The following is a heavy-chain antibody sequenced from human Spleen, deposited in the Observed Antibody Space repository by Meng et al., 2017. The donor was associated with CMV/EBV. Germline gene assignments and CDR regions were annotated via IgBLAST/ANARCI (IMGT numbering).Heavy chain of an antibody. CDR3: RDGHYSGR. V-gene: IGHV3-7*02. J-gene: IGHJ4*02. CDR1: GFSISDFW. Sequence: VQLVESGGGVVQPGGSLRLSCAVSGFSISDFWMSWVRQAPGKGLEWVASIKGDGSEQHYVDSVKGRYTISRDNSKNSLYLQINSLRVEDTAVYYCRDGHYSGRWGQGTLVTVSS. D-gene: IGHD2-21*01. CDR2: IKGDGSEQ.